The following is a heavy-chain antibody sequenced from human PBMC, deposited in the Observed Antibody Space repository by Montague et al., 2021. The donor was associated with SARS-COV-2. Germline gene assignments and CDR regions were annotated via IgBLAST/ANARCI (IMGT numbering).Heavy chain of an antibody. D-gene: IGHD2-15*01. CDR3: GRGVVAATPVVDY. CDR2: IYASGGT. CDR1: GDSISSFY. J-gene: IGHJ4*02. Sequence: ETLSLTCTVSGDSISSFYWHWIRQPAGKGLEWIGRIYASGGTNYXPSLKSRVTMSVDTSKNQFSLKLNSVTAADTAVYYCGRGVVAATPVVDYWGRGTLVTVSS. V-gene: IGHV4-4*07.